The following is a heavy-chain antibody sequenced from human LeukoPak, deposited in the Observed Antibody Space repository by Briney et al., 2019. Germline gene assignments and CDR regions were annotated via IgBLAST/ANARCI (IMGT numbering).Heavy chain of an antibody. CDR3: AKPSAGIAAAGTAGIFDY. CDR1: GFTFSSYA. J-gene: IGHJ4*02. Sequence: GGSLRLSCAASGFTFSSYAMSWVRQAPGKGLEWVSAISGSGGSTYYADSVKARFTISRDNSKNTLYLQMNSLRAEDTAVYYCAKPSAGIAAAGTAGIFDYWGQGTLVTVSS. D-gene: IGHD6-13*01. CDR2: ISGSGGST. V-gene: IGHV3-23*01.